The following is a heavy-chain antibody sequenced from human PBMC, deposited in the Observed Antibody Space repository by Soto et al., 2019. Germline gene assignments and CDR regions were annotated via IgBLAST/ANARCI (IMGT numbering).Heavy chain of an antibody. V-gene: IGHV2-70*04. Sequence: SGPTLVNPTQTLTLTCTFSEFSLSTSGMRVSWIRPPPGKALEWLARIDWNDDKFYSTSLKTRLTISKDTSKNQVVLTMTNMDPVDTATYYCARSPRSITGTTGYFDYWGQGTLVTV. CDR3: ARSPRSITGTTGYFDY. J-gene: IGHJ4*02. CDR1: EFSLSTSGMR. CDR2: IDWNDDK. D-gene: IGHD1-7*01.